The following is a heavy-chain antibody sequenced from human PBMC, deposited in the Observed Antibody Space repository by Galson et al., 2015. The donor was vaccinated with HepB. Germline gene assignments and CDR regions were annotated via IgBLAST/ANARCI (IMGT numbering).Heavy chain of an antibody. CDR3: AKVTGAGEI. D-gene: IGHD6-19*01. CDR2: ISYDGSNK. V-gene: IGHV3-30*18. J-gene: IGHJ3*02. CDR1: GFTFSSYG. Sequence: SLRLSCAASGFTFSSYGMTWVRQAPGKGLEWVAVISYDGSNKYYADSVKGRFTISRDNSKNTLYLQMNSLRAEDTAVYYCAKVTGAGEIWGQGTMVTVSS.